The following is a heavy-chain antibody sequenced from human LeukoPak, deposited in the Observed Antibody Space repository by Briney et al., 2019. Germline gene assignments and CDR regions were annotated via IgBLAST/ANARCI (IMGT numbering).Heavy chain of an antibody. CDR3: AKAMWASSFFY. Sequence: SQTLSLTCSVPGGSTSSGIYYWSWIRQPPGKGMEWIGYIYYSGSTYYNPSLKSRVTISVDTSKNQFSLKLSSVTAADTAVYYCAKAMWASSFFYCGQGTLVTVSS. CDR1: GGSTSSGIYY. CDR2: IYYSGST. V-gene: IGHV4-30-4*01. J-gene: IGHJ4*02. D-gene: IGHD3-16*01.